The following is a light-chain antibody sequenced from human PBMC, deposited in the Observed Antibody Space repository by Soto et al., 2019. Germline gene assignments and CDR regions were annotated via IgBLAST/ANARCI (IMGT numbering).Light chain of an antibody. CDR3: QQYGSSPT. Sequence: EIVLTQSPGTLSLSPGESATLSCRASQSFSSSYLAWYQQKPGQAPRLLIYGASSRATGIPDRFSGSGSGTDFTLPISRLEPEDFAVYYCQQYGSSPTFGQGTKVEIK. V-gene: IGKV3-20*01. J-gene: IGKJ1*01. CDR2: GAS. CDR1: QSFSSSY.